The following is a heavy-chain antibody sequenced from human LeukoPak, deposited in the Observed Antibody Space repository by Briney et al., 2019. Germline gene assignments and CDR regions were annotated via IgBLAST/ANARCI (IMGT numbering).Heavy chain of an antibody. Sequence: PGGSLRLSCAASGFTFSSYAMSWVRQAPGKGLEWVSAISGSGGSTYYADSVKGRFTISRDNSKNTLCLQMNSLRAEDTAVYYCAKVLGFKYSSSWYGDHWGQGTLVTVSS. CDR1: GFTFSSYA. J-gene: IGHJ4*02. D-gene: IGHD6-13*01. V-gene: IGHV3-23*01. CDR3: AKVLGFKYSSSWYGDH. CDR2: ISGSGGST.